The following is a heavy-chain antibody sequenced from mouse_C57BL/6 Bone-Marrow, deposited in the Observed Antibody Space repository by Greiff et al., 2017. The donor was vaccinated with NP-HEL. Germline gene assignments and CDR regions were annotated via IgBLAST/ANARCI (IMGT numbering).Heavy chain of an antibody. D-gene: IGHD1-1*01. CDR3: ARRYYGSSHWYFDV. Sequence: EVQLVESGGDLVKPGGSLKLSCAASGFTFSSYGMSWVRQTPDKRLEWVATISSGGSYTYYLDSVKGRFTISRDNAKNTLYLQIGSLKSEDTAMYYCARRYYGSSHWYFDVWGTGTTVTVSS. CDR1: GFTFSSYG. J-gene: IGHJ1*03. V-gene: IGHV5-6*01. CDR2: ISSGGSYT.